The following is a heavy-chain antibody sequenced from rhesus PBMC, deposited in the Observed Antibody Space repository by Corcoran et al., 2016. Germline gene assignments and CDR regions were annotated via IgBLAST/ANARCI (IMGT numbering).Heavy chain of an antibody. D-gene: IGHD6-37*01. CDR3: ARTPIAVAGDY. CDR2: IYLDDYK. CDR1: GFSLSTSGMG. J-gene: IGHJ4*01. Sequence: QVTLKESGPALVKPTQTLTLTCTFSGFSLSTSGMGVGWIRQPPGKTLEWLAHIYLDDYKRYSTSLKSRLTISKDTSKNQVVLTMTNMDPVDTATYYCARTPIAVAGDYWGQGVLVTVSS. V-gene: IGHV2-1*01.